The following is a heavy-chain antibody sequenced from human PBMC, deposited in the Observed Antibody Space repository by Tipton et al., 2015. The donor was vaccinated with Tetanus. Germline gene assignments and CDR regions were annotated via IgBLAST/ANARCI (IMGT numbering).Heavy chain of an antibody. CDR3: AREADCSGGSCFSGDFDN. V-gene: IGHV3-66*01. J-gene: IGHJ4*02. CDR2: IYSGGDT. D-gene: IGHD2-15*01. Sequence: SLRLSCAASGFTVTGNYMSWVRQAPGKGLEWVSVIYSGGDTYYADSVKGRFTISRDNSKNTLYLQMNSLRAEGTAVYYCAREADCSGGSCFSGDFDNWGQGTQVTVSS. CDR1: GFTVTGNY.